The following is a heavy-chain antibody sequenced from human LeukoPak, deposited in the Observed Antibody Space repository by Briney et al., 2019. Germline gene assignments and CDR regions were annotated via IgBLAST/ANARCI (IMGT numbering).Heavy chain of an antibody. CDR1: GGSISSGSYY. V-gene: IGHV4-61*01. CDR3: AREGVDTAMVDY. J-gene: IGHJ4*02. Sequence: SETLSLTCTVSGGSISSGSYYWSWIRQPPGKGLEWIGYIYYSGSTNYNPSLKSRVTISVDTSKNQFSLKLSSVTAADTAVYYCAREGVDTAMVDYWGQGTLVTVSS. D-gene: IGHD5-18*01. CDR2: IYYSGST.